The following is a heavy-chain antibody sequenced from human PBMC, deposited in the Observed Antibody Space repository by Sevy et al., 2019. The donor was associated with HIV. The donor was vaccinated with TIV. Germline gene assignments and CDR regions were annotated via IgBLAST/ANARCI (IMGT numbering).Heavy chain of an antibody. CDR2: ISWNSGSI. Sequence: GGSLRLSCAASGFTFDDYAMHWVRQAPGKGLEWVSGISWNSGSIGYADSVKGRFTISRDNDKNSLYLQMNSLRAEDTALYYCAKGDSGSYQGGPFDYWGQGTLVTVSS. CDR3: AKGDSGSYQGGPFDY. D-gene: IGHD1-26*01. CDR1: GFTFDDYA. V-gene: IGHV3-9*01. J-gene: IGHJ4*02.